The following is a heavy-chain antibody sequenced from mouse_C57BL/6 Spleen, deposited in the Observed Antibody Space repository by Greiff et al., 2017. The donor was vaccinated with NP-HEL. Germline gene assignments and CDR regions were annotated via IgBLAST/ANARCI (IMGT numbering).Heavy chain of an antibody. CDR3: ARLYYNAMDY. D-gene: IGHD2-1*01. V-gene: IGHV5-17*01. Sequence: EVHLVESGGGLVKPGGSLKLSCAASGFTFSDYGMHWVRQAPEKGLEWVAYISRGSSTIYYADTVKGRFTMSRDNAKNTLCLQMTSLRSEDTAMYYCARLYYNAMDYWGQGTSVTVSS. CDR1: GFTFSDYG. J-gene: IGHJ4*01. CDR2: ISRGSSTI.